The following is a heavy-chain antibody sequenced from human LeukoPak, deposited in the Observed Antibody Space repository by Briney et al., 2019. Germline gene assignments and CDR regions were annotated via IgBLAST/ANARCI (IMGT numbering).Heavy chain of an antibody. Sequence: GGSLRLSCAASGFTFSSYSMNWVRQAPGKGLEWVSYISSSSSTIYYADSVKGRFTISRDNAKNSLYLQMNSLRDEDTAVYYCARHLYYDSGGYYYYFDYWGQGTLVTVSS. CDR1: GFTFSSYS. CDR2: ISSSSSTI. J-gene: IGHJ4*02. CDR3: ARHLYYDSGGYYYYFDY. V-gene: IGHV3-48*02. D-gene: IGHD3-22*01.